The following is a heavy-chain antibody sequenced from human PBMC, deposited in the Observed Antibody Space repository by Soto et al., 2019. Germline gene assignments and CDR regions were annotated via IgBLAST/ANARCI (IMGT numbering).Heavy chain of an antibody. Sequence: EVQLLESGGGLVQPGGSLRLSCAASGFTFSSYAMSWVRQAPGKGLEWVSAISGSGGSTYYADSVKGRFTISRDNSKNTLYLQMNSLRAEDTAVYCCAKDRLYDFWSGYPRNWFDPWGQGTLVTVSS. D-gene: IGHD3-3*01. CDR1: GFTFSSYA. V-gene: IGHV3-23*01. CDR2: ISGSGGST. CDR3: AKDRLYDFWSGYPRNWFDP. J-gene: IGHJ5*02.